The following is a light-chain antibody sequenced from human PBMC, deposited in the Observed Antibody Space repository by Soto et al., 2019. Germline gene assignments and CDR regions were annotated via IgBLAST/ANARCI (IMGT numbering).Light chain of an antibody. CDR3: QQRSNWPVT. Sequence: EIVLTQSPATLSLSPGERVTLSCRASQSVSSYFAWYQQKPGQAPRLLIYDASNRATGIPARFSGSGSGTDFTLTISSLEPEDFAVYYCQQRSNWPVTFGQGTRVEIK. J-gene: IGKJ1*01. CDR2: DAS. CDR1: QSVSSY. V-gene: IGKV3-11*01.